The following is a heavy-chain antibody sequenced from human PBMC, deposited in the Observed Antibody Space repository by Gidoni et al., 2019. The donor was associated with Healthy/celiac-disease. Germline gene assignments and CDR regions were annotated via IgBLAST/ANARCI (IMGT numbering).Heavy chain of an antibody. CDR3: TTVLSGSYLYFDY. D-gene: IGHD1-26*01. CDR2: IKSKTDGGTT. CDR1: GCTFSNAG. Sequence: EVQLVESGGGLLKPGGSLRLSCAASGCTFSNAGMSWVRQAPGKGLEWVGRIKSKTDGGTTDYAAPVKGRFTISRDDSKDTLYLQMNSLKTEDTAVYYCTTVLSGSYLYFDYWGQGTLVTVSS. V-gene: IGHV3-15*01. J-gene: IGHJ4*02.